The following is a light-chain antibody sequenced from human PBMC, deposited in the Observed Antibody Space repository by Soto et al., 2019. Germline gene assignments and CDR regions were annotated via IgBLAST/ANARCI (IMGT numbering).Light chain of an antibody. CDR3: QQTSSTPT. CDR1: QSIRSY. Sequence: DIQMTQSPSTLSASVGDRVTITCRASQSIRSYLNWYQQKPGKAPKLLIYAASSLQTGVSSRFSGSGSGTDFTLTISNLQPEDFATYYCQQTSSTPTFGGGTQVDIK. CDR2: AAS. J-gene: IGKJ4*01. V-gene: IGKV1-39*01.